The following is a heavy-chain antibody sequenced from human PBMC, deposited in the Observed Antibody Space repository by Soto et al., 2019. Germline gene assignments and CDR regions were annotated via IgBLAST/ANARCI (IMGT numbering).Heavy chain of an antibody. V-gene: IGHV4-34*01. CDR3: ARGGSSDWQVALDI. CDR2: IKHSGSS. CDR1: AGSFSHYY. Sequence: PSETLSLTCAVYAGSFSHYYWNWIRQAPGKGLEWIGKIKHSGSSNYNPSLRSRASISVDMSKNQFSLRLTSVTAADTAVYYCARGGSSDWQVALDIWGQGTMVTV. J-gene: IGHJ3*02. D-gene: IGHD6-19*01.